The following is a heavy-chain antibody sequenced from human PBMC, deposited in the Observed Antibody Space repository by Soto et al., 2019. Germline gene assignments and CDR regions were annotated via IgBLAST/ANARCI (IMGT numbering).Heavy chain of an antibody. CDR2: IYYSGST. CDR1: GGSISSSSYY. V-gene: IGHV4-39*01. J-gene: IGHJ4*02. CDR3: ARCGSSWYLIYS. Sequence: QLQLQESGPGLVKPSETLSLTCTVSGGSISSSSYYWGWIRQPPGKGLEWIGSIYYSGSTYYNPPLRSRXXLXVAXSKNQFSLKLSSVTAADTAVYYCARCGSSWYLIYSWGQGTLVTVSS. D-gene: IGHD6-13*01.